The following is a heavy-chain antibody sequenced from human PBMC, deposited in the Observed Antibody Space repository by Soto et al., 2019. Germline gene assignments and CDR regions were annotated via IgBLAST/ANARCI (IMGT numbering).Heavy chain of an antibody. V-gene: IGHV3-23*01. J-gene: IGHJ4*02. CDR3: AKQLAGATYYDFWSGPAPLFDY. D-gene: IGHD3-3*01. Sequence: GGSLRLSCGVSGFTVTSNGVSWVRQAPGKGLEWVSAISPNGQGIWYADSVKGRFTISRDISRNTVFLQMNSLRAEDTAVYYCAKQLAGATYYDFWSGPAPLFDYWGQGTLVTVSS. CDR2: ISPNGQGI. CDR1: GFTVTSNG.